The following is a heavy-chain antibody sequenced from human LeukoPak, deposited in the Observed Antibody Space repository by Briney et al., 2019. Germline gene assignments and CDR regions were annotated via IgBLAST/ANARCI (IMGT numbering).Heavy chain of an antibody. Sequence: GGSLRLSCAASGFALNSYSFSWVRQAPGKGLEWVSSISSTSAYIYYADSVKGRFTISRSNPDNVVYLQMNSLEAEDTAVYYCARVAVAGATGWFGPWGQGTLVTVSS. CDR1: GFALNSYS. V-gene: IGHV3-21*01. D-gene: IGHD6-19*01. CDR3: ARVAVAGATGWFGP. CDR2: ISSTSAYI. J-gene: IGHJ5*02.